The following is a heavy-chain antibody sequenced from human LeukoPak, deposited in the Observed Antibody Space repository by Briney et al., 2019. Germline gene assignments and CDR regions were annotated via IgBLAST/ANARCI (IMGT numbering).Heavy chain of an antibody. J-gene: IGHJ5*02. D-gene: IGHD3-10*01. Sequence: GGSLRLSCTASGFTFSSYAMTWVRQAPGKGLEWVSGIRAGGGSTNFADSVRGRFTLSTDNPKNTLYLQMNSLRAEDAAIYYCAKDGGSGMGFDPWGQGTLVTVSS. CDR3: AKDGGSGMGFDP. V-gene: IGHV3-23*01. CDR2: IRAGGGST. CDR1: GFTFSSYA.